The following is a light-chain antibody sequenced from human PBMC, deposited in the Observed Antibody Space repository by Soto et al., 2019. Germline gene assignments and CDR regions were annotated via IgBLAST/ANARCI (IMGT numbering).Light chain of an antibody. CDR1: HTISSSY. V-gene: IGKV3-20*01. J-gene: IGKJ1*01. CDR2: AAS. CDR3: QQYDSSPRT. Sequence: ESVLTQSPGTLSLSPGERATLSCRASHTISSSYLAWYQQKRGQAPRLLIYAASSRATGIPDRFSGSGSGTDFTLTISRLEPEDFAVYYCQQYDSSPRTFGQGTKVDIK.